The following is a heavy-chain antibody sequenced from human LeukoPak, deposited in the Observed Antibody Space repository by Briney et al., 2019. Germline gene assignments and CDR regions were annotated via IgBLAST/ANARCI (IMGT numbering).Heavy chain of an antibody. CDR3: ARYSSSWYGNY. Sequence: ASVKVSFKASGYTFTVYYMHWVRQAPGQGLEWMGWINPNSGGTNYAQKFQGRVTMTRDTSISTAYMELSRLRSDDTAVYYCARYSSSWYGNYWGQGTLVTVSS. V-gene: IGHV1-2*02. CDR1: GYTFTVYY. D-gene: IGHD6-13*01. J-gene: IGHJ4*02. CDR2: INPNSGGT.